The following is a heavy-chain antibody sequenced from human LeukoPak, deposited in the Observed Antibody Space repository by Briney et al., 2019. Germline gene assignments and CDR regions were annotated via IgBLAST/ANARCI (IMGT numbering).Heavy chain of an antibody. Sequence: ASVKVSCKASGYTFTSYGISWVRQAPGQGLEWMGWITTYNGNTNYPQNLQGRVTMTTDTSTSTAYMELRSLRSDDTAVYYCAREDGGNSGYYFDYWGQGTLVTVSS. V-gene: IGHV1-18*01. CDR3: AREDGGNSGYYFDY. J-gene: IGHJ4*02. CDR2: ITTYNGNT. D-gene: IGHD4-23*01. CDR1: GYTFTSYG.